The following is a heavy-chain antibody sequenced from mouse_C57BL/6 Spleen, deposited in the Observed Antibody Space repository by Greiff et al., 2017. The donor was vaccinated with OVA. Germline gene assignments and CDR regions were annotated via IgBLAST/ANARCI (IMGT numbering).Heavy chain of an antibody. CDR1: GYSITSGYD. V-gene: IGHV3-1*01. D-gene: IGHD2-4*01. CDR3: ARAGYDYDEGAWFAY. CDR2: ISYSGST. J-gene: IGHJ3*01. Sequence: EVQRVESGPGMVKPSQSLSLTCTVTGYSITSGYDWHWIRHFPGNKLEWMGYISYSGSTNYNPSLKSRNSITHDTSKNHFFLKLNSVTTEDTATYYCARAGYDYDEGAWFAYWGQGTLVTVSA.